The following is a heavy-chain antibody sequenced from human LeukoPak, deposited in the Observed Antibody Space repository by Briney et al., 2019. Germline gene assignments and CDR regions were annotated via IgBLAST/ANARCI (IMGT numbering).Heavy chain of an antibody. J-gene: IGHJ4*02. CDR2: ISAYNGNT. D-gene: IGHD4-17*01. CDR1: GYTFTSYG. Sequence: LRASVKVSCKASGYTFTSYGISWVRQAPGQGLEWMGWISAYNGNTNYAQKLQGRVTMTTDTSTSTAYMELSSLRSEDTAVYYCATGSIRTTVTTGFDYWGQGTLVTVSS. V-gene: IGHV1-18*01. CDR3: ATGSIRTTVTTGFDY.